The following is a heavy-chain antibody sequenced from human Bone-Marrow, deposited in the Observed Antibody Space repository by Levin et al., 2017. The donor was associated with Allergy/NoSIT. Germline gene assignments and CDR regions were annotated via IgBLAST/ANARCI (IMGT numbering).Heavy chain of an antibody. CDR3: ARGVIQGAPHYYFDY. V-gene: IGHV4-59*01. Sequence: PSETLSLTCTVSGGSISSYYWSWIRQPPGKGLEWIGYIYYSGSTNYNPSLKSRVTISVDTSKNQFSLKLSSVTAADTAVYYCARGVIQGAPHYYFDYWGQGTLVTVSS. D-gene: IGHD3-10*01. CDR1: GGSISSYY. J-gene: IGHJ4*02. CDR2: IYYSGST.